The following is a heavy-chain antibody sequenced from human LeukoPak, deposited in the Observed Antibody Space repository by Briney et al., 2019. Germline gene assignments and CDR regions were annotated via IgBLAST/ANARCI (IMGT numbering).Heavy chain of an antibody. CDR1: GYTFTSYF. J-gene: IGHJ4*02. CDR3: AKDKQGGDYYDSSGSFDY. V-gene: IGHV1-46*01. CDR2: INPSGGST. Sequence: ASVKVSCKASGYTFTSYFMHWVRQAPGQGLEWMGIINPSGGSTSYAQKFQGRVTMTRDTSTSTAYMELSSLRAEDTALYYCAKDKQGGDYYDSSGSFDYWGQGTLVTVSS. D-gene: IGHD3-22*01.